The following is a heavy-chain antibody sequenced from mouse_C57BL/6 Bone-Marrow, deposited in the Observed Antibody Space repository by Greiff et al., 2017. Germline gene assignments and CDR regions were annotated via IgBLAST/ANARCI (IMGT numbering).Heavy chain of an antibody. V-gene: IGHV5-12*01. Sequence: EVQRVESGGGLVQPGGSLKLSCAASGFTFSDYYMYWVRQTPEKRLEWVAYISNGGGSTYYPDTVKGRFTISRDNAKNTLYLQMSRLKSEDTAMYYCARGLPYWGQGTLVTVSA. CDR1: GFTFSDYY. CDR3: ARGLPY. J-gene: IGHJ3*01. D-gene: IGHD2-13*01. CDR2: ISNGGGST.